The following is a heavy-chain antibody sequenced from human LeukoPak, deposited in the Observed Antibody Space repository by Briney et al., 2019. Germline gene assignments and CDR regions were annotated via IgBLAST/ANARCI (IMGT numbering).Heavy chain of an antibody. CDR2: INHSGST. J-gene: IGHJ6*02. CDR3: ARKGPGYSYAYYGMDV. Sequence: SETLSLTCAVYGGSFSGYYWSWIRQPPGKGLEWIGEINHSGSTNYNPSLKSRVTISVDTSKNQFSLKLSSVTAADTAMYYCARKGPGYSYAYYGMDVWGQGTTVTVSS. V-gene: IGHV4-34*01. D-gene: IGHD5-18*01. CDR1: GGSFSGYY.